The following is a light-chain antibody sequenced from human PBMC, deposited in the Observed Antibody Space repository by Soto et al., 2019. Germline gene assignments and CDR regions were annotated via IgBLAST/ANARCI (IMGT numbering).Light chain of an antibody. CDR3: QQYNSYSPG. V-gene: IGKV1-5*01. CDR2: DAS. Sequence: DIQMNQSPSTLSASVGDRVTITCRASQSISSWLAWYQQKPGKAPKLLIYDASSLESGVPSRFSGSGSGTEFTLTISSLQPDDFATYYCQQYNSYSPGFGQGTKVEI. CDR1: QSISSW. J-gene: IGKJ1*01.